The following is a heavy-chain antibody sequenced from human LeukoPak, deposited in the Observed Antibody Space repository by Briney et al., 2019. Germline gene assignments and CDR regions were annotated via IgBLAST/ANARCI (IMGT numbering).Heavy chain of an antibody. J-gene: IGHJ4*02. CDR3: ARDGANYDFPFDY. D-gene: IGHD3-3*01. V-gene: IGHV4-30-4*08. CDR1: GGSISSGDYY. Sequence: SQTLSLTCTVSGGSISSGDYYWSWIRQPPGKGPEWIGYIYYSGSTYYNPSLKSRVTISVDTSKNQFSLKQSSVTAADTAVYYCARDGANYDFPFDYWGQGTLVTVSS. CDR2: IYYSGST.